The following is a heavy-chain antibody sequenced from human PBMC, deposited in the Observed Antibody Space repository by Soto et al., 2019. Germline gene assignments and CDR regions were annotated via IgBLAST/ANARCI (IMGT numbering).Heavy chain of an antibody. CDR1: GGSISSYY. V-gene: IGHV4-59*01. CDR2: IYYSGST. D-gene: IGHD6-19*01. CDR3: ARAAGQQWFLGSRGKLGAWFDP. J-gene: IGHJ5*02. Sequence: SETLSLTCTVSGGSISSYYWSWIRQPPGKGLEWIGYIYYSGSTNYNPSLKSRVTISVDTSKNQFSLKLSSVTAADTAVYYCARAAGQQWFLGSRGKLGAWFDPWGQGTLVTVSS.